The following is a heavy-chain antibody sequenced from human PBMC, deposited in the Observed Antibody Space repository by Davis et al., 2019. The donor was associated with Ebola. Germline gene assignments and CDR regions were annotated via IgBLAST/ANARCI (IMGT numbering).Heavy chain of an antibody. CDR1: GFTFSSYW. CDR3: ARARAAAGLMDV. CDR2: IKQDGSEK. Sequence: GESLKISCAASGFTFSSYWMSWVRQAPGKGLEWVANIKQDGSEKYYVDSVKGRFTISRDNAKNSLYLQMNSLRAEDTAVYYCARARAAAGLMDVWGQGTTVTVSS. D-gene: IGHD6-13*01. J-gene: IGHJ6*02. V-gene: IGHV3-7*03.